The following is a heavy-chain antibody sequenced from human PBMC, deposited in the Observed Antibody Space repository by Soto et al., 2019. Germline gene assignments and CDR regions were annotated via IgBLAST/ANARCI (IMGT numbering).Heavy chain of an antibody. CDR3: ARDSEYYFDY. Sequence: GALVQVACSASGYTFTSCGITYVRQAPGQGLEWMGWISAYNGNTNYAQKLQGRVTMTTDTSTSTAYMELRSLRSDDTAVYYCARDSEYYFDYWGQGTLVTVSS. CDR2: ISAYNGNT. D-gene: IGHD3-10*01. V-gene: IGHV1-18*01. CDR1: GYTFTSCG. J-gene: IGHJ4*02.